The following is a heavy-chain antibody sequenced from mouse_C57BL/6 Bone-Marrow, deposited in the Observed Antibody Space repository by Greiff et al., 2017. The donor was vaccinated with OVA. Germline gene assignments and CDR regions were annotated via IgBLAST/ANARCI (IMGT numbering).Heavy chain of an antibody. CDR2: IYPGNSDT. CDR1: GYTFTSYW. V-gene: IGHV1-5*01. CDR3: TRGGDCGLAD. J-gene: IGHJ3*01. Sequence: VQLQQSGTVLARPGASVKMSCKTSGYTFTSYWMHWVKQRPGQGLEWIGAIYPGNSDTSYNQKFKGKAKLTAVTSASTAYMELSSLTNEDSAVYYCTRGGDCGLADWGQGTLVTVSA.